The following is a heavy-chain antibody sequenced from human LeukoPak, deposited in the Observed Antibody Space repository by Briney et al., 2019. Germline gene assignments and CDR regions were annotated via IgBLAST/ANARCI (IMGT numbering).Heavy chain of an antibody. J-gene: IGHJ4*02. D-gene: IGHD3-3*01. V-gene: IGHV1-2*02. Sequence: ASVKVSCKASGYTFTGYYMHWVRQAPGQGLEWMGWINPNSGGTNYAQKFQGRVTMTRDTSISTAYMELSRLRSDDTAVYYCARVPRSTYYDFWSGYQYYFDYWGQGTLVTVSS. CDR3: ARVPRSTYYDFWSGYQYYFDY. CDR2: INPNSGGT. CDR1: GYTFTGYY.